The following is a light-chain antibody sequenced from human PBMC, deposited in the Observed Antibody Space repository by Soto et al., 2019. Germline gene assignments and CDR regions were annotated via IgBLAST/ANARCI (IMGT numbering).Light chain of an antibody. J-gene: IGKJ1*01. CDR3: QKYDRAPRT. CDR1: QSVSNY. CDR2: DAS. V-gene: IGKV1-39*01. Sequence: DIQMTQSPSSLSASVGDRVTITCRASQSVSNYLHWYQQKPGKAPNLLIYDASSLQSGVPSRFSGRGAGTDFTLTISSLQPEDFATYYCQKYDRAPRTFGQGTKVDIK.